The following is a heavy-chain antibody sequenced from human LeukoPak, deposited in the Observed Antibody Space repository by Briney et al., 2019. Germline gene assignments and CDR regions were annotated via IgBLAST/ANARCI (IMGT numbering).Heavy chain of an antibody. CDR3: ARDHPGIEVPNWFDP. Sequence: GASVKVSCKASGYTFTGYYMHWVRQAPGQGLEWMGWMSAYNGNTNYAQKLQGRVTMTTDTSTSTAYMELRSLRSDDTAVYYCARDHPGIEVPNWFDPWGQGTLVTVSS. CDR2: MSAYNGNT. J-gene: IGHJ5*02. CDR1: GYTFTGYY. V-gene: IGHV1-18*04. D-gene: IGHD2-2*01.